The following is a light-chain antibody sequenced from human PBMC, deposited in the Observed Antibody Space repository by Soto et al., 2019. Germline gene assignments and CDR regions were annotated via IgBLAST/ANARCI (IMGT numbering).Light chain of an antibody. Sequence: IQMTQSPPTLSASVGDRVTITCRASHNIERWMAWYQQKPGKAPSLLIFDASTLHSGVTSRFSGSGSGTDFTLTISSLQPDDFATYYCQQFAISTTFGQGTKVDI. CDR3: QQFAISTT. CDR1: HNIERW. CDR2: DAS. J-gene: IGKJ1*01. V-gene: IGKV1-5*01.